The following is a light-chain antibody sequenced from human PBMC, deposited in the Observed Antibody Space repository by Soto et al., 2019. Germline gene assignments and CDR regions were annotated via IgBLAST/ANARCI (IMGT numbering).Light chain of an antibody. CDR1: QSVSNN. Sequence: EIVMTQSPATLSVSPGERATLSCRASQSVSNNLAWYQQKPGQAPRLLIYGASTRATGIPARFSGSGSGTDFTLTIRSLPSEDFAVYYCQQYVDWPPVTFGGGTKVEIK. V-gene: IGKV3-15*01. CDR3: QQYVDWPPVT. J-gene: IGKJ4*01. CDR2: GAS.